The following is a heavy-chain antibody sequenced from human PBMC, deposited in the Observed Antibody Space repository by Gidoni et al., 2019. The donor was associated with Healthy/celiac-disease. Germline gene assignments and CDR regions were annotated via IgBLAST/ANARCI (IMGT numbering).Heavy chain of an antibody. CDR2: INHSGST. CDR1: GGSFSGYY. J-gene: IGHJ6*03. D-gene: IGHD6-6*01. CDR3: ARGKAARPPGIYYMDV. V-gene: IGHV4-34*01. Sequence: QVQLQQWGAGLLKPSETLYLTCAVYGGSFSGYYWSWLRQPPGKGLEWIGEINHSGSTNYNPSLKSRVTISVDTSKNQFSLKLSSVTAADTAVYYCARGKAARPPGIYYMDVWGKGTTVTVSS.